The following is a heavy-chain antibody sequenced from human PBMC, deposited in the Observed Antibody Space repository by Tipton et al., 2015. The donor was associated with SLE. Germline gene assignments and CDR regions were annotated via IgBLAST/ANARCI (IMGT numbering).Heavy chain of an antibody. Sequence: TLSLTCSVSGDSISRDTYYWAWGWIRQHPGKGLEWIGYIYFTGRTYYNPSLKSRLTISLDTSKNQFSLKMSSVTAADTAVYYCARVKDYHLWVDPWGQGTLVTVSS. V-gene: IGHV4-31*03. CDR2: IYFTGRT. J-gene: IGHJ5*02. CDR1: GDSISRDTYY. D-gene: IGHD4-11*01. CDR3: ARVKDYHLWVDP.